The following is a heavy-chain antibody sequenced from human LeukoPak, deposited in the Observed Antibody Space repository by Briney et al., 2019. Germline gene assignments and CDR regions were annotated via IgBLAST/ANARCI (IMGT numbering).Heavy chain of an antibody. D-gene: IGHD2-21*02. V-gene: IGHV5-51*01. CDR3: ARRCRRGRDCYDFDY. CDR1: GYSFTSYW. CDR2: IYPGDSDT. Sequence: PGESLKISCKGSGYSFTSYWIGWVRQMPGKGLEWMGIIYPGDSDTRYSPSFQGQVTISADKSISTAYLQWSSLKASDTAMYYCARRCRRGRDCYDFDYWGQGTLVTVSS. J-gene: IGHJ4*02.